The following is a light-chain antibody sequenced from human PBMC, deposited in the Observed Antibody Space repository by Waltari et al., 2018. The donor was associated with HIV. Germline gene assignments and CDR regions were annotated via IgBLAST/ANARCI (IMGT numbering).Light chain of an antibody. CDR1: SSDVGGYNY. Sequence: QSALTQPASVSGSPGQSLTISCTGTSSDVGGYNYVSWYQQHPGNAPKLMIYDVTKRPSGVSNRFSGSKSGNTASLTISGLQAEDEADYYCCSYAGSSTFAVFGGGTKLTVL. V-gene: IGLV2-23*02. CDR2: DVT. CDR3: CSYAGSSTFAV. J-gene: IGLJ2*01.